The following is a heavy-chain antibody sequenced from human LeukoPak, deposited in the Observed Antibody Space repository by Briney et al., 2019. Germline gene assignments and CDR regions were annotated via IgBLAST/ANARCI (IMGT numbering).Heavy chain of an antibody. CDR3: ARAGYSSGWMPCWFDP. Sequence: SETLSLTCTVSGGSISSYYWSWIRQPPGKGLEWIGYIYYSGSTNYNPSLKSRVTISVDTSKNQFSLKLSSVTAADTAVYYCARAGYSSGWMPCWFDPWGQGTLVTVSS. J-gene: IGHJ5*02. CDR2: IYYSGST. D-gene: IGHD6-19*01. CDR1: GGSISSYY. V-gene: IGHV4-59*01.